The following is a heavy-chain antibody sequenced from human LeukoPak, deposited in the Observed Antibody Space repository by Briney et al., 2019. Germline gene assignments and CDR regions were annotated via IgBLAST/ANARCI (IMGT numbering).Heavy chain of an antibody. V-gene: IGHV4-34*01. CDR3: ARRQTYYYDSSGYHYRDAFDI. J-gene: IGHJ3*02. CDR1: GGSFSGYY. Sequence: SETLSLTCAVYGGSFSGYYWSWIRQPPGKGLEWIGEINHSGSTNYNPSLKSRVTISVDTSKNQFSLKLSSVTAADTAVYYCARRQTYYYDSSGYHYRDAFDIWGQGTMVTVSS. CDR2: INHSGST. D-gene: IGHD3-22*01.